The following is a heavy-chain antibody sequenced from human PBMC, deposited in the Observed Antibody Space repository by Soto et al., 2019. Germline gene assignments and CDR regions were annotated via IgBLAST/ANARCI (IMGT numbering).Heavy chain of an antibody. CDR3: AKDRTTMYDAFDV. CDR2: ITGSGGST. V-gene: IGHV3-23*01. Sequence: QLLESGGGLVQPGGSLRLSCAASGFTFSNYAMTWVRQAPGMGLEWVSGITGSGGSTYYADSVKGRFTISRDNSKNTLYLQVNSLRAEDAAVYYCAKDRTTMYDAFDVWGQGTMVTVSS. J-gene: IGHJ3*01. CDR1: GFTFSNYA.